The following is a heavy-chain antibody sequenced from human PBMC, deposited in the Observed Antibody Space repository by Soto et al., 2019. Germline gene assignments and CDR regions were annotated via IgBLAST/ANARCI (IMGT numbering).Heavy chain of an antibody. D-gene: IGHD3-22*01. J-gene: IGHJ5*02. V-gene: IGHV1-69*13. CDR2: IIPIFGTA. CDR1: GGTFSSYA. Sequence: ASVKVSCKASGGTFSSYAISWVRQAPGQGLEWMGGIIPIFGTANYAQKFQGRVTITADESTSTAYMELSSLRSEDTAVYYCARAITMIVVVTGGFDPWGQGTLVTVSS. CDR3: ARAITMIVVVTGGFDP.